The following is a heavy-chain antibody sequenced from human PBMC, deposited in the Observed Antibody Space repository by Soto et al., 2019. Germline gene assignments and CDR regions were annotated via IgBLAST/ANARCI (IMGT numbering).Heavy chain of an antibody. CDR1: GGSISSGDYY. CDR3: SRGLVPAAIFDY. J-gene: IGHJ4*02. D-gene: IGHD2-2*01. CDR2: IYYSGST. V-gene: IGHV4-30-4*01. Sequence: PSETLSLTCTVSGGSISSGDYYWSWIRQPPGKGLEWIGYIYYSGSTYYNPSLKSRVTISVDTSKNQFSLKLSSVTAADTAVYYCSRGLVPAAIFDYWGQGTLVTVSS.